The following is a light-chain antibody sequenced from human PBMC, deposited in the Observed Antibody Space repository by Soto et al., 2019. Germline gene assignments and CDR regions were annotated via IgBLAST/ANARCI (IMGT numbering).Light chain of an antibody. CDR1: SSDVAFYNY. CDR2: EVF. CDR3: SSYTNNSTLV. J-gene: IGLJ2*01. V-gene: IGLV2-14*01. Sequence: QSVLTQPASVSGSPGQSITISCTATSSDVAFYNYVCWYQQYPGKAPKLMIYEVFNRPSGVSNRFSGSKSGNTASLIISGLQAEDEADYYCSSYTNNSTLVFGGGTQLTVL.